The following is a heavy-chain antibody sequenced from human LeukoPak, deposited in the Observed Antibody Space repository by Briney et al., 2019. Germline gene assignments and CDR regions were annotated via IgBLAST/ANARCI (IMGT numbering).Heavy chain of an antibody. CDR2: IIPIFGTA. V-gene: IGHV1-69*13. J-gene: IGHJ4*02. CDR1: GGTFSSYA. Sequence: SVKVSCKASGGTFSSYALSWVRQAPGQGLEWMGGIIPIFGTANYAQKFQGRVTITADESTSTAYMELSSLRSEDTAVYYCASLWSPDYGVFDYWGQGTLVTVSS. D-gene: IGHD4-17*01. CDR3: ASLWSPDYGVFDY.